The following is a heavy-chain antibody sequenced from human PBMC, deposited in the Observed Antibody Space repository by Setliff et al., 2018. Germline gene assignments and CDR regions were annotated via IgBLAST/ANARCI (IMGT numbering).Heavy chain of an antibody. CDR3: ARAELLWFGGFDP. D-gene: IGHD3-10*01. CDR1: GYTFTSHA. CDR2: INTGNDNT. V-gene: IGHV1-3*04. Sequence: GASVKVSCKASGYTFTSHAMHWVRQAPGQRLEWMGWINTGNDNTKYSQKFQGRVTNTMDTSASTAYMELSGLRSEDTAVYYCARAELLWFGGFDPWGQGTLVTVSS. J-gene: IGHJ5*02.